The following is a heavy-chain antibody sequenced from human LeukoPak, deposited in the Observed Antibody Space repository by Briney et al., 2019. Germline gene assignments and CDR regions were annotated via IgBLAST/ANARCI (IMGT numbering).Heavy chain of an antibody. CDR2: INHRGST. Sequence: SETLSLTCAVYGDSFSGYYWSWIRQPPGKGLEWIAEINHRGSTHYNPSLKSRVAMSADTSKNQFSLKLRSVTAADTALYFCARVGGPVPAALEDAFDLWGQGILVTVSS. D-gene: IGHD6-6*01. CDR1: GDSFSGYY. V-gene: IGHV4-34*01. J-gene: IGHJ3*01. CDR3: ARVGGPVPAALEDAFDL.